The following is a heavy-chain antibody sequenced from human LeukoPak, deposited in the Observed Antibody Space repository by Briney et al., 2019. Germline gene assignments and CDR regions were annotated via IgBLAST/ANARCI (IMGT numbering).Heavy chain of an antibody. CDR2: ISYDGSNK. D-gene: IGHD3-22*01. V-gene: IGHV3-30*19. CDR1: GFTFSNYG. Sequence: GGSLRLSCAASGFTFSNYGMHWVRQAPGKGLEWVAVISYDGSNKYYADSVKGRFTISRDSSKNTLYLQMNSLRAEDTAVYYCARDRVGSGYYHYFDYWGQGTLVTVSS. CDR3: ARDRVGSGYYHYFDY. J-gene: IGHJ4*02.